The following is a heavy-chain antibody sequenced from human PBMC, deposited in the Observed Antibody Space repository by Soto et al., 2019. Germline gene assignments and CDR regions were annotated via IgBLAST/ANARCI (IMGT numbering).Heavy chain of an antibody. J-gene: IGHJ5*02. CDR2: IFYLGSS. Sequence: SASLCLTYTVAGDYIISSDFYWGWVRQPPGKGLEWIGSIFYLGSSYYNPSLKSRVTMSVDTSKNQFSLRLRSVTAADTALYFCARHSLALRKNNWFDPWGQGIMVTGSA. V-gene: IGHV4-39*01. CDR1: GDYIISSDFY. CDR3: ARHSLALRKNNWFDP. D-gene: IGHD3-3*02.